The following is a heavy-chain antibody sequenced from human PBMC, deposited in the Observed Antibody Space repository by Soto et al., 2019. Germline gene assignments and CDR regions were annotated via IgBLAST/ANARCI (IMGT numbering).Heavy chain of an antibody. D-gene: IGHD6-19*01. V-gene: IGHV3-23*01. CDR3: AKIAEAVAGTVYGS. J-gene: IGHJ5*02. Sequence: GGSLRLSCAASGFSFRTYAMGWVRQAPGKGLEWVSGISGSGGRTYYADSMKGRFTISRDNSKNTVYLQVNSLRAEDTAVYYCAKIAEAVAGTVYGSWGQGTLVTVSS. CDR1: GFSFRTYA. CDR2: ISGSGGRT.